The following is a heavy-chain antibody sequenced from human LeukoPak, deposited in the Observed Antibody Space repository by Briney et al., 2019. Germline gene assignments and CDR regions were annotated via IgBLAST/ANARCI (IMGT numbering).Heavy chain of an antibody. D-gene: IGHD3-10*01. CDR1: GYTFIDYR. V-gene: IGHV1-2*04. J-gene: IGHJ4*02. CDR2: IDPSSGGT. Sequence: GASVKVSCKASGYTFIDYRIQWVRQARGQGLEWMGWIDPSSGGTNYAQKFQGWVTMTRGTFINTAYMELSRLRSNDTAVYYCARALSVSMIRRIIIPYNFDHWGQGTLVTVSS. CDR3: ARALSVSMIRRIIIPYNFDH.